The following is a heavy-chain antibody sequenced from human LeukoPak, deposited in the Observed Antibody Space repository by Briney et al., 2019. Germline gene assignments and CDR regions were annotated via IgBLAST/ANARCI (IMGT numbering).Heavy chain of an antibody. CDR1: GYTFTGYY. CDR3: ARVGVSSSGWFDAFDI. D-gene: IGHD6-19*01. V-gene: IGHV1-2*02. CDR2: INPNSGGT. Sequence: ASVKVSCKASGYTFTGYYMHWVRQAPGQGLELMGWINPNSGGTNYAQKFQGRVTMTRDTSISTAYMELSRLRSDDTAVYYCARVGVSSSGWFDAFDIWGQGTMVTVSS. J-gene: IGHJ3*02.